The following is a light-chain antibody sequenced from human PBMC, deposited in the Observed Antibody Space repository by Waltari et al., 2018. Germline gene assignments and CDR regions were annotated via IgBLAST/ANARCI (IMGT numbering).Light chain of an antibody. CDR2: DNY. J-gene: IGLJ2*01. Sequence: QSVLTQPPSVSAPPGQKVTIYCSGSSSNIGNYLVSWYHQLPGATTKLLIYDNYKRPSGIPDRFSASKSGTSATLDITGLQIGDEADYYCATWDNSLTAVVFGGGTKLTVL. CDR1: SSNIGNYL. V-gene: IGLV1-51*01. CDR3: ATWDNSLTAVV.